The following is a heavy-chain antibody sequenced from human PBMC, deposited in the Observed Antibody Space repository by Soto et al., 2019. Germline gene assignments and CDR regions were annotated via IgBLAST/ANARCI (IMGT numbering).Heavy chain of an antibody. CDR2: IYSSGST. CDR1: GITVIDYY. Sequence: GGSLRLSCAASGITVIDYYISWGRQAPGKGLEWVSLIYSSGSTFYADSVKGRFTISRDNSKNSLYLQLNTLRAEDTAVYYCARMITMVRGVMGYYGMDGWGQGTTVTVSS. D-gene: IGHD3-10*01. J-gene: IGHJ6*02. V-gene: IGHV3-53*01. CDR3: ARMITMVRGVMGYYGMDG.